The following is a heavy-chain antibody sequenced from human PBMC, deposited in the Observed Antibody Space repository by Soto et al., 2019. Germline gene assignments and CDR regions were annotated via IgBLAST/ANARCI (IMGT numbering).Heavy chain of an antibody. CDR3: ARGVTTAGYFTNGVCYRYYYYYMDV. CDR2: MNPNSGNT. D-gene: IGHD2-8*01. V-gene: IGHV1-8*01. CDR1: GYTFTSYD. J-gene: IGHJ6*03. Sequence: ASVKVSCKASGYTFTSYDINWVRQATGQGLEWMGWMNPNSGNTGYAQKFQGRVTMTRNTSISTAYMELSSLRSEDTAVYYCARGVTTAGYFTNGVCYRYYYYYMDVWGKGTTVTVSS.